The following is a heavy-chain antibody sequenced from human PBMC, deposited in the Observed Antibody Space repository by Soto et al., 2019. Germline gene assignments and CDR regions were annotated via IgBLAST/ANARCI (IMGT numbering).Heavy chain of an antibody. CDR3: ATYPSMVLDAFDI. D-gene: IGHD2-8*01. CDR1: GYTSISYD. V-gene: IGHV1-8*01. CDR2: MNPNSGNT. Sequence: QVQLVQSGAEVKKPGASVKVSCKASGYTSISYDINWVRQATGQGLEWMGWMNPNSGNTGYAQKFQGRVTMTRSTSISTAYMELSSLTSEDTAVYYCATYPSMVLDAFDIWGQGTKVTVSS. J-gene: IGHJ3*02.